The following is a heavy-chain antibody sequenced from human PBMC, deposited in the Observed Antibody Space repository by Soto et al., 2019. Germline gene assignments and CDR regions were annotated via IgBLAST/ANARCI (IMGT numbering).Heavy chain of an antibody. J-gene: IGHJ5*02. CDR2: ISGSGGST. Sequence: GESLKISCAASGFTFSSYAMSWVRQAPGKGLEWVSAISGSGGSTYYADSVKGRFTISRDNSKNTLYLQMNSLRAEVTAVYYCAKAYKKVATILRAWFDPWGQGTLVTVSS. CDR3: AKAYKKVATILRAWFDP. CDR1: GFTFSSYA. D-gene: IGHD5-12*01. V-gene: IGHV3-23*01.